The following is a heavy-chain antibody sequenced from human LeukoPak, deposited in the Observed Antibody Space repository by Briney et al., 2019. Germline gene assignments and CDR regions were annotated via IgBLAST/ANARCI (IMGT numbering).Heavy chain of an antibody. CDR2: ISSSSSTI. CDR3: AKDGGDTAMAEFDY. Sequence: PGGSLRLSCAASGFTFSSYSMNWARQAPGKGLEWVSYISSSSSTIYYADSVKGRFTISRDNSKNTLYLQMNSLRAEDTAVYYCAKDGGDTAMAEFDYWGQGTLVTVSS. J-gene: IGHJ4*02. CDR1: GFTFSSYS. D-gene: IGHD5-18*01. V-gene: IGHV3-48*01.